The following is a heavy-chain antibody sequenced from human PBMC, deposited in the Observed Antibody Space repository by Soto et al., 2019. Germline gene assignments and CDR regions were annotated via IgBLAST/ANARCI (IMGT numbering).Heavy chain of an antibody. Sequence: PGGSLRLSCAASGFTFSSYWMHWVRQAPGKGLVWVSRINSDGSSTSYADSVKGRFTISRDNAKNTLYLQMNSLRAEDTAVYYCARGPYLHSSGCYTWFDPWGQGTLVTVSS. CDR2: INSDGSST. CDR1: GFTFSSYW. V-gene: IGHV3-74*01. J-gene: IGHJ5*02. D-gene: IGHD6-19*01. CDR3: ARGPYLHSSGCYTWFDP.